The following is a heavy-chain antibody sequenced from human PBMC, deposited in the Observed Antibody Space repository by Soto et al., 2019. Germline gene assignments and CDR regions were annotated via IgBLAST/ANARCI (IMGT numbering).Heavy chain of an antibody. CDR3: AKGSPHDRDRYCSGGSCYSGFDY. D-gene: IGHD2-15*01. J-gene: IGHJ4*02. V-gene: IGHV3-43*01. Sequence: GGSLRLSCAASGFTFDDYTMHWVRQAPGKGLEWVSLISWDGGSTYYADSVKGRFTISRDNSKNSLYLQMNSLRTEDTALYYCAKGSPHDRDRYCSGGSCYSGFDYWGQGTLVTVSS. CDR1: GFTFDDYT. CDR2: ISWDGGST.